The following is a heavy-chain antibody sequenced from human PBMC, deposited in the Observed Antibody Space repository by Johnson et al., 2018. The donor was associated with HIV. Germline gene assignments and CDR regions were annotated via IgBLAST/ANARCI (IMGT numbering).Heavy chain of an antibody. D-gene: IGHD6-19*01. J-gene: IGHJ3*02. CDR1: GFSVSSNY. CDR3: ARTRSGWAHDAFDI. V-gene: IGHV3-48*04. Sequence: VQLVESGGGLVQPGGSLRLSCAASGFSVSSNYMTWVRQAPGKGLEWVSVISGSGGGTYYADSVKGRFTISRDNAKNSLYLQMNSLRAEDTAVYYCARTRSGWAHDAFDIWGQGTLVTVSS. CDR2: ISGSGGGT.